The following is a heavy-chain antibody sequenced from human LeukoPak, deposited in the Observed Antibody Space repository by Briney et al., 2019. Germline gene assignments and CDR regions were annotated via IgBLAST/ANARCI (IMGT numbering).Heavy chain of an antibody. CDR3: TTIRTGY. Sequence: PVGSLRLSCAASGFTFSSYWIHSGRQVPGKSLVWVSRIKDGGTTTDYAASVRGRFTISRDDAKNTLYLQMNSLRAEDTAVYYCTTIRTGYWGQGTLVTVSP. J-gene: IGHJ4*02. D-gene: IGHD5-12*01. CDR2: IKDGGTTT. CDR1: GFTFSSYW. V-gene: IGHV3-74*01.